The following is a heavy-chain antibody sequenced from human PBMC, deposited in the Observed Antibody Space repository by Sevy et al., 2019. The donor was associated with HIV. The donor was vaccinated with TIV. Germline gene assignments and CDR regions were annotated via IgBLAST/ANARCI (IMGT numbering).Heavy chain of an antibody. CDR2: IYSDGRT. Sequence: GGSLRLSCEASGFTVSGNYMAWVRLAPGKGLEWVSNIYSDGRTYYADSVRGRFTISRDTSKNTVYLEMKSLRAEDTAVYYCTREDIVLGEDNYYGMDVWGHGTTVTVSS. CDR3: TREDIVLGEDNYYGMDV. CDR1: GFTVSGNY. V-gene: IGHV3-53*01. J-gene: IGHJ6*02. D-gene: IGHD2-15*01.